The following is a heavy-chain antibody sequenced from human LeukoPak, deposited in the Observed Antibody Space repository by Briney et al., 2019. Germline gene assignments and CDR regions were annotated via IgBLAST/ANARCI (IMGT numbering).Heavy chain of an antibody. Sequence: ASVKVSFKASGYTCTSSDINWVRQAPGQGLEWMGWMNPKSGNTDYAQKFQGRLTMTRDTSTNTAYTELSGLRSDDTAVYYCARVRNYYMDVWGKGTTVTISS. CDR3: ARVRNYYMDV. CDR2: MNPKSGNT. CDR1: GYTCTSSD. J-gene: IGHJ6*03. V-gene: IGHV1-8*02.